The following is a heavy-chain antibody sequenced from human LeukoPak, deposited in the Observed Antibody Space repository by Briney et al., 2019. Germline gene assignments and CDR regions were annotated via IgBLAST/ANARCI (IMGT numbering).Heavy chain of an antibody. CDR2: NSAYNGNT. V-gene: IGHV1-18*01. J-gene: IGHJ3*02. CDR3: ATRASTVTTRGAFDI. D-gene: IGHD4-17*01. Sequence: ASVKVSCKASGYTFTSYGISWVRQAPGQGLEWMGWNSAYNGNTNYAQKLQGRVTMTTDTSTSTAYMELRSLRSDDTAVYYCATRASTVTTRGAFDIWGQGTMVTVSS. CDR1: GYTFTSYG.